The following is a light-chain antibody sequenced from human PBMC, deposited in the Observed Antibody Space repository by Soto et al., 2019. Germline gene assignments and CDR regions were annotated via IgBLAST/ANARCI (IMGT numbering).Light chain of an antibody. CDR3: SSYTSSRYV. J-gene: IGLJ1*01. CDR2: DVS. V-gene: IGLV2-14*01. Sequence: QSVLTQPASVSGSPGQSITISCTGTSRDVGGYNYVSWYQQHPGKAPKLMIYDVSNRPSGVSNRFSGSKSGNTASLTISGLQAEDEADYYCSSYTSSRYVFGTGTKVTAL. CDR1: SRDVGGYNY.